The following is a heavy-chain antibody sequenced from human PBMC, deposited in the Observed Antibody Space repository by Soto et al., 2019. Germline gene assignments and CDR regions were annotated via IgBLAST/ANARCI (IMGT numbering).Heavy chain of an antibody. CDR3: ARRFNDILTGYYDAFDI. D-gene: IGHD3-9*01. J-gene: IGHJ3*02. Sequence: GESLKISCKGSGYSFTSYWIGWVRQMPGKGLEWMGIIYPGDSDTRYSPSFQGQVTISADKSISTAYLQWSSLKASDTAMYYCARRFNDILTGYYDAFDIWGQGTMVTVSS. V-gene: IGHV5-51*01. CDR2: IYPGDSDT. CDR1: GYSFTSYW.